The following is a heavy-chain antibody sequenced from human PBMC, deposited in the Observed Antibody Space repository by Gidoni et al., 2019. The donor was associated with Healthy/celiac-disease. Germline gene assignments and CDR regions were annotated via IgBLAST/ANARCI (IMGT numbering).Heavy chain of an antibody. CDR2: ISSSSSYT. V-gene: IGHV3-11*05. CDR1: GFTFSDYY. Sequence: QVQLVESGGGLVKPGGSLRLSCAASGFTFSDYYMRWIRQAPGKGLEWVSYISSSSSYTNYADSVKGRFTISRDNAKNSLYLQMNSLRAEDTAVYYCAREKRVYYDILTGYLNWFDPWGQGTLVTVSS. D-gene: IGHD3-9*01. J-gene: IGHJ5*02. CDR3: AREKRVYYDILTGYLNWFDP.